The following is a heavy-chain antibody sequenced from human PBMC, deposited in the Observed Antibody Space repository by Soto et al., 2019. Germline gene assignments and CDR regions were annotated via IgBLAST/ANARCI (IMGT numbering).Heavy chain of an antibody. Sequence: SETLSLTCTVSGGSISSYYWSWIRQPPGKGLEWIGYIYYSGSTNYNPSLKSRVTISVDTSKNQFSLKLSSVTAADTAVYYCARVYYGDYALDYWGQGTLVTVSS. CDR2: IYYSGST. CDR3: ARVYYGDYALDY. CDR1: GGSISSYY. D-gene: IGHD4-17*01. V-gene: IGHV4-59*01. J-gene: IGHJ4*02.